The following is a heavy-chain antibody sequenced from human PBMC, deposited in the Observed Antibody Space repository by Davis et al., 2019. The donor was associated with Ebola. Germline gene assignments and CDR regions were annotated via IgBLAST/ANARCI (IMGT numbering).Heavy chain of an antibody. D-gene: IGHD3-16*02. Sequence: AASVKVSCKASGYTFTSYAMHWVRQALGQRLEWMGWINAGNGNTKYSQKFQGRVTITRDTSASTAYMELSSLRSEDTAVYYCASPLYDYVWGSYRPPTHYYGMDVWGQGTTVTVSS. CDR3: ASPLYDYVWGSYRPPTHYYGMDV. CDR1: GYTFTSYA. V-gene: IGHV1-3*01. CDR2: INAGNGNT. J-gene: IGHJ6*02.